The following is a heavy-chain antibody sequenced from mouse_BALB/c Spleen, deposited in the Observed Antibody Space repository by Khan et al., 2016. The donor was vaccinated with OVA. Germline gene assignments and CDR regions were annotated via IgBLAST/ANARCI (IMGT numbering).Heavy chain of an antibody. CDR1: GSTFTNYY. CDR2: MYPGNVHT. CDR3: AGGDYNVPCAIDY. Sequence: QVQLQQSGPLLVKPGASVRISCKASGSTFTNYYIHWVKQRPGQGLEWIGWMYPGNVHTNYNENFKVKATLTADKSSSTAYMLLSSMTSEDSAICVRAGGDYNVPCAIDYWRQGTSVIVSS. D-gene: IGHD1-3*01. V-gene: IGHV1S56*01. J-gene: IGHJ4*01.